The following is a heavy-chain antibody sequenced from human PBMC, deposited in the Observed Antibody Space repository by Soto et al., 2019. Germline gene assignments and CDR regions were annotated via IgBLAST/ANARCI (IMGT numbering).Heavy chain of an antibody. CDR2: ISGYNGNT. CDR1: GYTFTNYC. V-gene: IGHV1-18*01. CDR3: AGGGSSGSAEYYQH. Sequence: QVQLVQSGAEVKKPGASVKVSCRASGYTFTNYCISWVRQAPGQGPEWMGWISGYNGNTNYVQTLQGRVTMTTDTSTSTAYMELRGLTSDDTAVYYCAGGGSSGSAEYYQHWGQGTLVILSS. D-gene: IGHD6-13*01. J-gene: IGHJ1*01.